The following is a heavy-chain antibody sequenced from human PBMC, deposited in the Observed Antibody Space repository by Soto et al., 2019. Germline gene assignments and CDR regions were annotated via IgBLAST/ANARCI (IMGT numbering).Heavy chain of an antibody. CDR2: IYYSGGT. D-gene: IGHD3-10*01. V-gene: IGHV4-39*01. J-gene: IGHJ4*02. CDR1: GGSISSSSYY. CDR3: ATLWFGEGNY. Sequence: QLQLQESGPGLVKPSETLSLTCTVSGGSISSSSYYWGWIRQPPGKGLEWIGSIYYSGGTYYKPSRNSRATISVDTSKNQFSLKLSAVTAADTAVYYCATLWFGEGNYWGQGTLVTVSS.